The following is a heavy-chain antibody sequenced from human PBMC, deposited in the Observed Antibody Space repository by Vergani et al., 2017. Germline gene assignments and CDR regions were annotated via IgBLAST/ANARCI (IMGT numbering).Heavy chain of an antibody. CDR2: ISSSSSTI. CDR1: GFTFSSYS. Sequence: EVQLVESGGGLVQPGGSLRLSCAASGFTFSSYSMNWVRQAPGKGLEWVSYISSSSSTIYYADSVKGRFTISRDNAKNSLYLQMNSLRDEETAVYYCARGPFCSSTSCYYAFDIWGQGTMVTVSS. CDR3: ARGPFCSSTSCYYAFDI. D-gene: IGHD2-2*01. V-gene: IGHV3-48*02. J-gene: IGHJ3*02.